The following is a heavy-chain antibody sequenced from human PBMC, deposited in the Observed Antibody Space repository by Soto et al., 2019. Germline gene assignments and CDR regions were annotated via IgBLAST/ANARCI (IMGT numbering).Heavy chain of an antibody. CDR2: INHSGST. CDR1: GGYLSGYY. V-gene: IGHV4-34*01. J-gene: IGHJ6*03. Sequence: LDTLLLTCAVYGGYLSGYYWGWIRQPPGNGLEWIGEINHSGSTNYNPSLKSRVTISVDTSKNQFSLKLSSVTAADTAVYYCARGAHASVVVVAATAYHMDVWGKGTTVTVSS. D-gene: IGHD2-15*01. CDR3: ARGAHASVVVVAATAYHMDV.